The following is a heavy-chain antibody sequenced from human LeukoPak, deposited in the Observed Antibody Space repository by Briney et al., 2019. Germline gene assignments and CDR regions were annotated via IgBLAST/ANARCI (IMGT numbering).Heavy chain of an antibody. Sequence: ASVKVSCKVSGYTLTELSMHWVRQAPGKGLEWMGGFDPEDGETIYAQKFQGRVTMTEDTSTDTAYMELSSLRSEDTAVYYCARDNGGTAMAYYYYYYMDVWGKGTTVIISS. J-gene: IGHJ6*03. CDR2: FDPEDGET. V-gene: IGHV1-24*01. CDR3: ARDNGGTAMAYYYYYYMDV. CDR1: GYTLTELS. D-gene: IGHD5-18*01.